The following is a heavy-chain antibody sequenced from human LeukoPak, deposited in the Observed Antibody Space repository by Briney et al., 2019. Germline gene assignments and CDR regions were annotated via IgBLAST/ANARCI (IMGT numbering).Heavy chain of an antibody. CDR3: VRGGWYNWNVDFDY. CDR2: ISSRSNFI. J-gene: IGHJ4*02. CDR1: GFTFSSYT. Sequence: GGSLRLSCAASGFTFSSYTMNWVRQAPGKGLEWVSSISSRSNFIYYADSLKGRFTISRDNAKNTLYLQMNSLRAEDTAVYYCVRGGWYNWNVDFDYWGQGTLVTVSS. V-gene: IGHV3-21*01. D-gene: IGHD1-1*01.